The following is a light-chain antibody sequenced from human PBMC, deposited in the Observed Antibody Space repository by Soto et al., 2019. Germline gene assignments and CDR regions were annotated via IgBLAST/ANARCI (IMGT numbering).Light chain of an antibody. J-gene: IGKJ1*01. CDR1: QSISSY. CDR3: PQSYSFTRT. V-gene: IGKV1-39*01. CDR2: AAF. Sequence: DIQMTQFPSSLSASVGDRVTITSRESQSISSYLNWYQQTXGKAPNXXIHAAFNLQSGVQSRFSGSGAGTDFTRTISSLQPEDVSTDYCPQSYSFTRTFGQGTKVDNK.